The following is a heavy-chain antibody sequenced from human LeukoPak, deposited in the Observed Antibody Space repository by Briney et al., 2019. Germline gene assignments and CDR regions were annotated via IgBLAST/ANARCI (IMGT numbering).Heavy chain of an antibody. CDR1: GFTFNSYA. V-gene: IGHV3-48*03. Sequence: GGSLRLSCAASGFTFNSYAMSWVRQAPGKGLEWVSYISSSGSTIYYADSVKGRFTISRDNAKNSLYLQMNSLRAEDTAVYYCARAFQDYYYGMDVWGQGTTVTVSS. J-gene: IGHJ6*02. CDR3: ARAFQDYYYGMDV. D-gene: IGHD2/OR15-2a*01. CDR2: ISSSGSTI.